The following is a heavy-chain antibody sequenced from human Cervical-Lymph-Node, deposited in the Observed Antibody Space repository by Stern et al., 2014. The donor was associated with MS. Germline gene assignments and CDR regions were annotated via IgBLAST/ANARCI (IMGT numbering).Heavy chain of an antibody. CDR1: GGTFSSIE. J-gene: IGHJ4*02. Sequence: VQLVESGAEVKQPGSSMKVSCKASGGTFSSIEISWVRQAPGQGLEWMGGISKLVGTTNYAQQVQGRVTIVADESANTVNMELSRLRSEDTAVYYCVRDQGGIAASWGQGTLVTVSS. D-gene: IGHD6-13*01. CDR3: VRDQGGIAAS. CDR2: ISKLVGTT. V-gene: IGHV1-69*01.